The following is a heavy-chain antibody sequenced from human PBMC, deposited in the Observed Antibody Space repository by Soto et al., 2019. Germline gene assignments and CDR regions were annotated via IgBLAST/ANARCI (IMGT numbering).Heavy chain of an antibody. V-gene: IGHV1-69*13. CDR1: GGTFSSYA. CDR3: ARDPASSGWDNWFDP. J-gene: IGHJ5*02. Sequence: SVKVSCKASGGTFSSYAISWVRQAPGQGLEWMGGIIPIFGTANYAQKFQGRVTITADESTSTAYMELSSLRSEDTAVYYCARDPASSGWDNWFDPWGQGTLVTVSS. D-gene: IGHD6-19*01. CDR2: IIPIFGTA.